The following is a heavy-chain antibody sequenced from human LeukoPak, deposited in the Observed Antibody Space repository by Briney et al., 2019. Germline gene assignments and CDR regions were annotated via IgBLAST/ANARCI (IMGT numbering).Heavy chain of an antibody. CDR1: GFTFSSYA. Sequence: GGSLRLSCAASGFTFSSYAMSWVRQAPGKGLEWVSAISGSGGSTYYADSVKGRFTISRDNSKNTLYLQMNSLRAEDTAVYHCAKVERIFGVVINWGQGTLVTVSS. CDR3: AKVERIFGVVIN. J-gene: IGHJ4*02. D-gene: IGHD3-3*01. CDR2: ISGSGGST. V-gene: IGHV3-23*01.